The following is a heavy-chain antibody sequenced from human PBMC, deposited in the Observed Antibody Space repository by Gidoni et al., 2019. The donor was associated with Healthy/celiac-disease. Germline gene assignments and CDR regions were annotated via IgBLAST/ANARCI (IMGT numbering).Heavy chain of an antibody. CDR2: ISYDGSNK. V-gene: IGHV3-30-3*01. D-gene: IGHD6-19*01. Sequence: QVQLVESGGGVVQPGRSLSIACAASGFTFSSYAMHLVRQAPGKGLEWLAVISYDGSNKYYADSVKGRFTISRDNSKNTLYLQMNSLRAEDTAVYYCARTRAIAVAGIDYWGQGTLVTVSS. CDR1: GFTFSSYA. CDR3: ARTRAIAVAGIDY. J-gene: IGHJ4*02.